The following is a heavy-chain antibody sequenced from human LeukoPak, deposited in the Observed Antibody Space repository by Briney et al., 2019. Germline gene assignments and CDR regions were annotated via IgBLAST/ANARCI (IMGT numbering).Heavy chain of an antibody. D-gene: IGHD3-10*01. CDR1: GYSFTNYR. J-gene: IGHJ4*02. V-gene: IGHV5-51*01. CDR2: IYPGDSDT. CDR3: ARHALLWFGELSPFDY. Sequence: GESLKISCKGSGYSFTNYRIGWVRQMPGKGLEWMGIIYPGDSDTRYSPSFQGQVTISADKSISTAYLQWSSLKASDTAMYYCARHALLWFGELSPFDYWGQGTLVTVSS.